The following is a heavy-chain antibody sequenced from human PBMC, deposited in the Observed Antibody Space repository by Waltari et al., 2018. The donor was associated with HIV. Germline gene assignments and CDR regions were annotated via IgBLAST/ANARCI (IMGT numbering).Heavy chain of an antibody. CDR2: ISGTNSTI. CDR3: ARCGGDGRYGMDV. CDR1: GFTLRNHT. J-gene: IGHJ6*02. D-gene: IGHD2-21*02. Sequence: ELQVVESGGGLVQPGGSLRLSCAAPGFTLRNHTKNCVRRATGKGLEWVSYISGTNSTIYYGDSMKGRFTISRDNAKNSLYLQMNSLRVEDTAVYYCARCGGDGRYGMDVWGQGTTVTVSS. V-gene: IGHV3-48*04.